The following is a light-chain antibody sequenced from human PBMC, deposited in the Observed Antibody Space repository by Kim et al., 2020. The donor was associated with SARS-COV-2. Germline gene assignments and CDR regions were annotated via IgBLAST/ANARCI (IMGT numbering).Light chain of an antibody. V-gene: IGKV3-15*01. CDR2: GAS. CDR1: QSVSSN. Sequence: SVSPGENSALACMASQSVSSNFAWYQQKPGQAPRLLIYGASTRATGIPARFSGSGSGTEFTLTISSLQSEDFAVYYCQQYNNWPYTFGQGTKLEI. CDR3: QQYNNWPYT. J-gene: IGKJ2*01.